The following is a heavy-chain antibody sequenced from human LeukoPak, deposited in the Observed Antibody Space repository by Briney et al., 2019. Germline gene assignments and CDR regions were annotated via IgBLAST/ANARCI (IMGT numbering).Heavy chain of an antibody. CDR3: ARVIAVAMVNDAFDI. Sequence: GASVKVSCKASGYTFTSYGISWVRQAPGQGLEWMLWISAYNGNTNYAQKLQGRVTMTTDTSTSTAYMELRSLRSDDAAVYYCARVIAVAMVNDAFDIWGQGTMVTVSS. CDR1: GYTFTSYG. J-gene: IGHJ3*02. CDR2: ISAYNGNT. V-gene: IGHV1-18*01. D-gene: IGHD6-19*01.